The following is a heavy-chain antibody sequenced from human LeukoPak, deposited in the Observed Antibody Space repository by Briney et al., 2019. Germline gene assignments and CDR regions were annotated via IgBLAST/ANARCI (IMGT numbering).Heavy chain of an antibody. Sequence: GGSLRLSCAASGFTFSSYAMSWVRQAPGKGLEWVSAISGSGGSTYYADSVKGRFTISRDNSKNTLYLQMNSLRAEDTAVYYCAKASYSNYVASYFQHWGQGTLVTVSS. CDR2: ISGSGGST. D-gene: IGHD4-11*01. V-gene: IGHV3-23*01. CDR1: GFTFSSYA. J-gene: IGHJ1*01. CDR3: AKASYSNYVASYFQH.